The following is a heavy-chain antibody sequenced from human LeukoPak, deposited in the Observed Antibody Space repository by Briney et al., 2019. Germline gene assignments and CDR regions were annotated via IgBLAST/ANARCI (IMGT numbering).Heavy chain of an antibody. CDR3: VSGFLQWLY. Sequence: PGGSLRLSCAASGFSFSSYWMSWVRQAPGKGLEWVADINPDGSNMLYVDSVKGRFTISRDNAKNSLYLQMNNLRAEDMAVYFCVSGFLQWLYWGQGTLVTVSS. V-gene: IGHV3-7*01. CDR2: INPDGSNM. CDR1: GFSFSSYW. J-gene: IGHJ4*02. D-gene: IGHD3-3*01.